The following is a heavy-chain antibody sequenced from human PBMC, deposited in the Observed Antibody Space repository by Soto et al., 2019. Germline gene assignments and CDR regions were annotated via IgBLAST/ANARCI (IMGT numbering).Heavy chain of an antibody. Sequence: QVQLQESGPGVVKPSGTLSLTCDVSGGSFTSNNWWTWVRHPPGQGLEWIGEIYRTGSTNYNPSLKSRVTISLDKSENQFSLKVTSLTAADTAVYYCASRDRGTRVDYWGQGTLVTVSS. CDR3: ASRDRGTRVDY. J-gene: IGHJ4*02. D-gene: IGHD1-7*01. CDR1: GGSFTSNNW. CDR2: IYRTGST. V-gene: IGHV4-4*02.